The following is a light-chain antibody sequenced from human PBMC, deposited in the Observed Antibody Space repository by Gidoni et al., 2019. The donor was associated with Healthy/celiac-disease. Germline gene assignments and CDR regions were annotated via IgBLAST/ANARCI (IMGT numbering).Light chain of an antibody. Sequence: DIQMTHSPSSLSAAVGDRVTITCRASQSISSYLNWYQQKPGKAPQLLIYAASSLQSGVPSRFSGSGSGTDFTLTISSLQPEDCATYYCQQGYSTPPMYTFXXXTKLEIK. J-gene: IGKJ2*01. CDR3: QQGYSTPPMYT. CDR1: QSISSY. CDR2: AAS. V-gene: IGKV1-39*01.